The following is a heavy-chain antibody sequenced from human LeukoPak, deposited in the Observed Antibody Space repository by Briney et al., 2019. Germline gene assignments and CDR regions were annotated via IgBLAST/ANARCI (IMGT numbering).Heavy chain of an antibody. J-gene: IGHJ4*02. Sequence: PSETLSLTCAVSGVSVSSYYWSWIRQSPGKGLEWIGEVSPDGYDKYNPSLKSRVSISDARSNNRLSLWLSFVTAADTAMYFCECVSRVPYPEICYDHWAQGSLVTVSS. CDR1: GVSVSSYY. CDR2: VSPDGYD. CDR3: ECVSRVPYPEICYDH. V-gene: IGHV4-34*01. D-gene: IGHD2-8*01.